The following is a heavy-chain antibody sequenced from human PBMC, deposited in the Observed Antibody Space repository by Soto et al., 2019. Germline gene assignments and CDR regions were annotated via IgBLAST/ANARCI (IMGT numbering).Heavy chain of an antibody. D-gene: IGHD5-18*01. CDR2: INPNSGGT. Sequence: QVQLVQSGAEVKKPGASVKVSCKASGYTFTGYYMHWVRQAPGQGLEWMGWINPNSGGTNYAQKFQGWVTMTRATSISTAYMELSRLRSDDTAVYYCARFDPVYSYGQYYYYYGMDVWGQGTTVTVSS. J-gene: IGHJ6*02. CDR3: ARFDPVYSYGQYYYYYGMDV. CDR1: GYTFTGYY. V-gene: IGHV1-2*04.